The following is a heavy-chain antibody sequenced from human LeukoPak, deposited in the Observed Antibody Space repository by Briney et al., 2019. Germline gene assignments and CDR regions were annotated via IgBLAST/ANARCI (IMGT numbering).Heavy chain of an antibody. J-gene: IGHJ5*02. D-gene: IGHD6-19*01. V-gene: IGHV3-30*02. CDR2: IRYDGSNK. Sequence: PGGSLRLSCAASGFTFSSYGMHWVRQAPGKGLEWVAFIRYDGSNKYYADSVKGRFTISRDNSKNSLYLQMNSLRAEDTAVYYCAKDRIAVAGRTLNWFDPWGXXTLXTVS. CDR1: GFTFSSYG. CDR3: AKDRIAVAGRTLNWFDP.